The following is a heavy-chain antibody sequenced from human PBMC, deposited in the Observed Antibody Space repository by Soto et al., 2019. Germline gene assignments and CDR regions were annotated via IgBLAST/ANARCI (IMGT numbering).Heavy chain of an antibody. J-gene: IGHJ4*02. CDR1: GGSISSSY. D-gene: IGHD5-18*01. CDR2: IYYSGTT. Sequence: GPGPLDSSETLSLTCTVSGGSISSSYWSWVRQPPGKGLEWIGYIYYSGTTNYNPSLKSRVTILVETSKNQYSLKLSSVTAADTAMYYCAREGEYSYGYFDSWGQGIRVTVSS. CDR3: AREGEYSYGYFDS. V-gene: IGHV4-59*01.